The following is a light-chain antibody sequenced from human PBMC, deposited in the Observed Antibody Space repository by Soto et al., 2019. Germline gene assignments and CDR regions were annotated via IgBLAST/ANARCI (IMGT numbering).Light chain of an antibody. Sequence: DIVMTQSPDSLAVSLGERATLNCKSSKRVLYSSNNKNYLAWYQQKPGKAPKLLIYDASNLESGVPSRFSGSGSGTEFTLTISSLQPDDFATYYCQQYNSYPITFGQGTRLEIK. CDR2: DAS. J-gene: IGKJ5*01. CDR1: KRVLYSSNNKNY. V-gene: IGKV4-1*01. CDR3: QQYNSYPIT.